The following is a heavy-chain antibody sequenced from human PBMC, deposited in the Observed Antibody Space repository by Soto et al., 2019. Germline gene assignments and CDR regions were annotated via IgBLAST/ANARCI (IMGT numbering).Heavy chain of an antibody. Sequence: VGSLILSCAASEFTIRNYALTWVRQDPGKGLEWVSTISGSSTIYYADSVKGRFTISRDNAKNSLYLQMNSLRAEDTAVYYCARDGGDSSSWYFAFDIWGQGTMVTVSS. J-gene: IGHJ3*02. CDR2: ISGSSTI. V-gene: IGHV3-48*01. CDR3: ARDGGDSSSWYFAFDI. CDR1: EFTIRNYA. D-gene: IGHD6-13*01.